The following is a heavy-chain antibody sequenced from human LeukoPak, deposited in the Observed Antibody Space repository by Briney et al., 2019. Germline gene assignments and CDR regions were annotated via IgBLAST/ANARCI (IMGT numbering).Heavy chain of an antibody. CDR2: INPNSGGT. D-gene: IGHD1-1*01. V-gene: IGHV1-2*02. CDR3: ARDPAGTSKYYYYYYYGMDV. Sequence: GASVKVSCKASGYTFTGYYMHWVRQAPGQGLEWMGWINPNSGGTNYAQKFQGRVTMTRDTSISTAYMELSRLRSDDTAVYYCARDPAGTSKYYYYYYYGMDVWGQGTTVTVSS. CDR1: GYTFTGYY. J-gene: IGHJ6*02.